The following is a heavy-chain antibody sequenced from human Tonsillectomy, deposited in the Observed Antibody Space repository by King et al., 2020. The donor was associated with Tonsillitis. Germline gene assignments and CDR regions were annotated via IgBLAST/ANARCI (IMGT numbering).Heavy chain of an antibody. Sequence: VQLVQSGGGLVQPGRSLRLSCAASGFTFDDYAMHWVRQAPGKGLEWVSGITWNSGTIGYADSVKGRFTISRANAKNSLYLQMNSLRAEDTALYNCAKTQRSYYYYSSGYDYWGQGTLVTVSS. D-gene: IGHD3-22*01. V-gene: IGHV3-9*01. CDR2: ITWNSGTI. CDR3: AKTQRSYYYYSSGYDY. J-gene: IGHJ4*02. CDR1: GFTFDDYA.